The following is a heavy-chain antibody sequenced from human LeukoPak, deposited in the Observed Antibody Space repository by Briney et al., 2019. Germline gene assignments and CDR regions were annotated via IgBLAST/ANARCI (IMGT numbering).Heavy chain of an antibody. CDR1: GGSISSYY. V-gene: IGHV4-59*01. J-gene: IGHJ4*02. Sequence: SETLSLTCTVSGGSISSYYWSWIRQPPGKGLEWIGYIYYSGSTNYNPSLKSRVTISVGTSKNQFSLKLSSVTAADTAVYYCARGPYYDILTGYYPFDYWGQGTLVTVSS. CDR2: IYYSGST. CDR3: ARGPYYDILTGYYPFDY. D-gene: IGHD3-9*01.